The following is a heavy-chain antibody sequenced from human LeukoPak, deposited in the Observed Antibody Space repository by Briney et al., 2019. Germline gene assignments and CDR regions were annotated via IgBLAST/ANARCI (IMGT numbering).Heavy chain of an antibody. D-gene: IGHD2-21*01. J-gene: IGHJ4*02. CDR2: ISSSGSTI. Sequence: HPGGSLRLSCAASGFTFSSYSMNWVRQAPGKGLEWVSYISSSGSTIYYADSVKGRFTISRDNAKNSLYLQMNSLRAEDTAVYYCAKDRGGGAFPDWGQGTLVTVSS. V-gene: IGHV3-48*04. CDR3: AKDRGGGAFPD. CDR1: GFTFSSYS.